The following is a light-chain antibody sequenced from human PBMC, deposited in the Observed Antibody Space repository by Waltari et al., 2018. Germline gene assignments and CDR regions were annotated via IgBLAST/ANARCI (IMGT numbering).Light chain of an antibody. CDR2: GSS. Sequence: QSVLTQPPSVSGAPGQRVTISCTGSGSKIGAGHDVHRYQQLPRAAPKLLIYGSSTRPLGVPDRFFGSTSGTSASLAITGLQAEDEADYYCQSYDTSLSVVFGGGTKLTVL. V-gene: IGLV1-40*01. CDR1: GSKIGAGHD. CDR3: QSYDTSLSVV. J-gene: IGLJ3*02.